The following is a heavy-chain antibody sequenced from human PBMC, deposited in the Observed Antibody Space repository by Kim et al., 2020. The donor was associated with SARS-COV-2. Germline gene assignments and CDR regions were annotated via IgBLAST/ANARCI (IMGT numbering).Heavy chain of an antibody. D-gene: IGHD3-10*01. Sequence: SETLSLTCAVYGGSFSGYYWSWIRQPPGKGLEWIGEIHHSGSTNYNPSLKSRVTISVDTSKNQFSLKLSSVTAADTAVYYCARGFRYYYGSGSYYSFLYYCDYWGQGTLVTVSS. J-gene: IGHJ4*02. CDR2: IHHSGST. CDR3: ARGFRYYYGSGSYYSFLYYCDY. V-gene: IGHV4-34*01. CDR1: GGSFSGYY.